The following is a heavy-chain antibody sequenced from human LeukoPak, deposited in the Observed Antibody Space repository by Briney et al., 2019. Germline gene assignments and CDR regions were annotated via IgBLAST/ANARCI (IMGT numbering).Heavy chain of an antibody. CDR2: LHSGGST. CDR1: GFTVSSNY. V-gene: IGHV3-53*01. D-gene: IGHD3-9*01. J-gene: IGHJ4*02. CDR3: ARAFDWYYFDY. Sequence: PGGSLRLSCAASGFTVSSNYMSWVRQAPGKGLEWVSVLHSGGSTYYADSVKGRFTISRDNSKNTLYLQMNSLRAEDTAVYYCARAFDWYYFDYRGQGTLVTVSS.